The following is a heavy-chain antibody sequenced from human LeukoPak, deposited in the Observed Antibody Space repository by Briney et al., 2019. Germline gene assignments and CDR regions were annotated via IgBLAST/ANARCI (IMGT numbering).Heavy chain of an antibody. D-gene: IGHD5-24*01. CDR3: ARASVGWLHPVDY. CDR1: GGSISSYY. J-gene: IGHJ4*02. V-gene: IGHV4-59*01. Sequence: PSETLSLTCTVSGGSISSYYWSWIRQPPGKGLEWIGYIYYSGSTNYNPSLKSRVTISVDTSKNQFSLKLSSVTAADTAVYYCARASVGWLHPVDYWGQGTLVTVSS. CDR2: IYYSGST.